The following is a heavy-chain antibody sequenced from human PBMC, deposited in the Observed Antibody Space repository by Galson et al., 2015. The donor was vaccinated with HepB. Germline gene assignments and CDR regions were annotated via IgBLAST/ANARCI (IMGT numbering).Heavy chain of an antibody. V-gene: IGHV3-7*03. CDR2: INQDGSSK. Sequence: LRLSCAASGFTFSSYWMNWVRQAPGKGLEWVAHINQDGSSKYYVDSVKGRFTISGDNAKDSVYLQLDSLRAEDTAVYYCARRISLVRGIITKPDHYYGMDVWGKGTTVTVAS. CDR1: GFTFSSYW. J-gene: IGHJ6*04. CDR3: ARRISLVRGIITKPDHYYGMDV. D-gene: IGHD3-10*01.